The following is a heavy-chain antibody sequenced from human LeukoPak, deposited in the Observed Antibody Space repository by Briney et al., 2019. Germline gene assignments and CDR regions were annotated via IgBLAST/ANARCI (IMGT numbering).Heavy chain of an antibody. CDR3: ARDRDTSGWYGGY. Sequence: GGSLRLSCAASGFTFSNYNMNWVRQAPGKGLEWVSYISSSSSTIYYADSVKGQFTISRDNAENSLYLQMNSLRAEDTAVYYCARDRDTSGWYGGYWGQGTLVTVSS. CDR2: ISSSSSTI. CDR1: GFTFSNYN. J-gene: IGHJ4*02. V-gene: IGHV3-48*01. D-gene: IGHD6-19*01.